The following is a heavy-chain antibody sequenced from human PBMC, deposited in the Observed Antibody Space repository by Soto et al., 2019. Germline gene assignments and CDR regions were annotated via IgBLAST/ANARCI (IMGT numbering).Heavy chain of an antibody. J-gene: IGHJ3*02. CDR3: AREPRYCSGGSCSITGDAYDI. Sequence: EVQLLESGGGLVQPGGSLRLSCTASGFIVSDTYVNWVRQAPGKGLEWVSVISNRGDTHYADSVRGRFSLSRDISDNTLHLQMNNLRVEDTAVYYCAREPRYCSGGSCSITGDAYDIWGQGTLVTVSS. CDR1: GFIVSDTY. CDR2: ISNRGDT. V-gene: IGHV3-66*01. D-gene: IGHD2-15*01.